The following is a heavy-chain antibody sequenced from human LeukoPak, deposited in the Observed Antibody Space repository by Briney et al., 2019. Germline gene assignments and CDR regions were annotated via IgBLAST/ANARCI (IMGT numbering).Heavy chain of an antibody. Sequence: GESLKISCKGLGYSFTSYWIGWVRQIPGKGLEWRGIIYPGDSDTRYSPSFQGQATISADKSISTAYLQWSSLKASHTAMYYCARQKVTVVRGVIITEYFDYWGQETLVTVSS. CDR1: GYSFTSYW. V-gene: IGHV5-51*01. J-gene: IGHJ4*02. CDR2: IYPGDSDT. CDR3: ARQKVTVVRGVIITEYFDY. D-gene: IGHD3-10*01.